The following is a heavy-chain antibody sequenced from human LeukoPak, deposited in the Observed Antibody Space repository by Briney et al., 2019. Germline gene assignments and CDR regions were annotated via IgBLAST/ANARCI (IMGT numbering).Heavy chain of an antibody. CDR3: ARGGPYSSGWYRFYYYMDV. V-gene: IGHV4-34*01. CDR2: IDHSGST. CDR1: GGSFSGYY. Sequence: SETLSLTCAVYGGSFSGYYWSWIRQPPGKGLEWIGEIDHSGSTNYNPSLKSRVTISVDTSKNQFSLKLSSETAADTAVYYCARGGPYSSGWYRFYYYMDVWGKGTTVTVSS. D-gene: IGHD6-19*01. J-gene: IGHJ6*03.